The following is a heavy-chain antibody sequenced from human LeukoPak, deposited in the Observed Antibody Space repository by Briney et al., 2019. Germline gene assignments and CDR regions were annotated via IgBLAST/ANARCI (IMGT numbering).Heavy chain of an antibody. Sequence: PGGSLRLSCAASGFTFSSYGMSWVRQDPGKGLEWVSVISGSGGSTYYADSVKGRFTISRDNSKNTLYLQMNSLRAEDTAVYYCAIEGGFTGYGSSWYEDVFVYWGQGTLVIVSS. D-gene: IGHD6-13*01. CDR1: GFTFSSYG. J-gene: IGHJ4*02. V-gene: IGHV3-23*01. CDR2: ISGSGGST. CDR3: AIEGGFTGYGSSWYEDVFVY.